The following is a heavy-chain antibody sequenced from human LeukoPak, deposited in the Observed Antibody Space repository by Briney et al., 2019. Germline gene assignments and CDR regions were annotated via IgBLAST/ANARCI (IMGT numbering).Heavy chain of an antibody. CDR1: GGSITSGRYY. D-gene: IGHD3-9*01. J-gene: IGHJ4*02. CDR3: ARATYDLLTGYYLDY. Sequence: PSETLSLTCTVSGGSITSGRYYWSWIRQFPGKGLEWIGYGYYSGSTHYKPSLKSRVTISLDKSKNQFSLNVTSATAADTAVYYCARATYDLLTGYYLDYWGQGALVIVSS. V-gene: IGHV4-31*03. CDR2: GYYSGST.